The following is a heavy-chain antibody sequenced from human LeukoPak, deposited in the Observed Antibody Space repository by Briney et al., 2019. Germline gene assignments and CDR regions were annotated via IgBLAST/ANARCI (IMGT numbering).Heavy chain of an antibody. CDR3: AKDGVRPDFGDYYSADF. CDR1: GGSISSYY. V-gene: IGHV4-59*01. J-gene: IGHJ4*02. D-gene: IGHD4-17*01. Sequence: PSETLSLTCTVSGGSISSYYWSWIRQPPGKGLEWIGYIYYSGSTNYNPSLKSRVTISVDTSKDQFSLKLSSVTAADTAVYYCAKDGVRPDFGDYYSADFWGQGTLVTVSS. CDR2: IYYSGST.